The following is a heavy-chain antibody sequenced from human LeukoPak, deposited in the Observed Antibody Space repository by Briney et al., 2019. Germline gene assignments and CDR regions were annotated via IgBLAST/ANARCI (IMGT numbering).Heavy chain of an antibody. D-gene: IGHD3-3*01. Sequence: GGSLRLSCAASGFTFSSYGMHWVRQAPGKGLEWVAFIRYDGSNKYYADSVKGRFTISRDNSKNTLYLQMNSLRAEDTAVYYCAKDIRYYDFWSGSAFDIWGQGTMVTVSS. J-gene: IGHJ3*02. CDR1: GFTFSSYG. CDR2: IRYDGSNK. CDR3: AKDIRYYDFWSGSAFDI. V-gene: IGHV3-30*02.